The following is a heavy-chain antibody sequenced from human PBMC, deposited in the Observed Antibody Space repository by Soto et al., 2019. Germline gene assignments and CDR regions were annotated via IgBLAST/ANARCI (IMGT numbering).Heavy chain of an antibody. CDR1: GYTFTSYA. J-gene: IGHJ5*02. Sequence: ASVKVSCKASGYTFTSYAMHWVRQAPGQRLEWMGWINAGNGNTKYSQKFQGRVTITRDTSASTAYMELSSLRSEDTAVYYCARFISDGGGSCYESCWFDPWGQGTLVTVSS. D-gene: IGHD2-15*01. CDR3: ARFISDGGGSCYESCWFDP. V-gene: IGHV1-3*01. CDR2: INAGNGNT.